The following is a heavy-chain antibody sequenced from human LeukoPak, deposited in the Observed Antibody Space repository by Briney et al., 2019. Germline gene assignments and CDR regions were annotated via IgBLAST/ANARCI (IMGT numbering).Heavy chain of an antibody. CDR2: IYPGDSDI. D-gene: IGHD4-17*01. V-gene: IGHV5-51*01. CDR3: ARRVDYGDYISFDY. CDR1: GYSFTNYW. Sequence: GESLKISCKGSGYSFTNYWIGWVRQLPGKGLEWMGIIYPGDSDIRYSPSFQDQVTMSADKSIRTAHLQWSSLKASDTAMYYCARRVDYGDYISFDYWGQGTLVTVSS. J-gene: IGHJ4*02.